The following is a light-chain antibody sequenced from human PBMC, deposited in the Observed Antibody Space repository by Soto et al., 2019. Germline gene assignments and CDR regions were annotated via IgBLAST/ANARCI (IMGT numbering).Light chain of an antibody. CDR3: HQYNNWWT. CDR1: QTVSNN. CDR2: GAS. Sequence: EIVMTQSPATLSVSPGERATLSCRASQTVSNNLAWYQQKPGQAPRLLIYGASTRATGIPARFRGSGSGTEFTLTISSLQSEDFAVYYCHQYNNWWTFGQGTKVDIK. J-gene: IGKJ1*01. V-gene: IGKV3-15*01.